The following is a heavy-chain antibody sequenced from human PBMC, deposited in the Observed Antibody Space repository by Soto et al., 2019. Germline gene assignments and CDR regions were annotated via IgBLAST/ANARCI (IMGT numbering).Heavy chain of an antibody. CDR2: ISYDGSNK. D-gene: IGHD3-9*01. CDR3: ARGGDDIISTRLDY. Sequence: QVQLVESGGGVVQPGRSLRLSCAASGFTFSSYAMHWVRQAPGKGLEWVAVISYDGSNKYYADSVKGRFTISRDNSKNTLYLQMNSLRAEDTAVYYCARGGDDIISTRLDYWGQGTLVTVSS. V-gene: IGHV3-30-3*01. J-gene: IGHJ4*02. CDR1: GFTFSSYA.